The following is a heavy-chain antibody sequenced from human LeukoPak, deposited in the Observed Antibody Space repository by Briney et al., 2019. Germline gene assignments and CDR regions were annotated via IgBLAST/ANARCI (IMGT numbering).Heavy chain of an antibody. CDR1: GYTFTSYG. CDR2: INAYNGNT. CDR3: ARDLVGYSGYEPIGY. J-gene: IGHJ4*02. Sequence: ASVKVSCKASGYTFTSYGIRWVRQAPGQGLEWMGWINAYNGNTNYAQKLQGRVTMTTDTSTSTAYMELRSLRSDDTAVYYCARDLVGYSGYEPIGYWVQGTLVTVSS. V-gene: IGHV1-18*01. D-gene: IGHD5-12*01.